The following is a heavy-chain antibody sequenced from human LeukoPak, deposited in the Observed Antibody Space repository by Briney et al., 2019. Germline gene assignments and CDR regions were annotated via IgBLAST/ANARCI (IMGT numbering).Heavy chain of an antibody. D-gene: IGHD1-1*01. J-gene: IGHJ3*02. CDR1: GFTFSNAW. V-gene: IGHV3-15*01. Sequence: GGSLILSCATSGFTFSNAWMSWVRQAPGKGLEWIGRIKSNSDGGTTDYAAPVKGRFTISRDDSKNTLYLQMNSLKTEDTAVYYCARGSTTGTPGDAFDIWGQGTMVTVSS. CDR3: ARGSTTGTPGDAFDI. CDR2: IKSNSDGGTT.